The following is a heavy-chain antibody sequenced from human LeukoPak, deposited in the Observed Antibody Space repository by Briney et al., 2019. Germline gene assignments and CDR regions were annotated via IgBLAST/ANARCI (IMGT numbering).Heavy chain of an antibody. Sequence: ASVKVSCKASGYTFTGYYMHWVRQAPGQGLEWMGWINPNSGGTNYAQKFQGRVTMTRDTTISTAYMGLSRLRSDDTAVYYCARVPITMVRGVIKKRDDFDYWGQGTLVTVSS. D-gene: IGHD3-10*01. CDR3: ARVPITMVRGVIKKRDDFDY. CDR1: GYTFTGYY. CDR2: INPNSGGT. V-gene: IGHV1-2*02. J-gene: IGHJ4*02.